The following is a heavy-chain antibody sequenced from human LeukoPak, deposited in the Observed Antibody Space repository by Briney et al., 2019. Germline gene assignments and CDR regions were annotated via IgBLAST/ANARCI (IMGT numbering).Heavy chain of an antibody. D-gene: IGHD2-21*01. J-gene: IGHJ3*02. CDR3: ARDFNVQRAPDWYDVFDI. Sequence: GGSLRLSCTASGFILSTYWMTWVRQAPGKGLEWVANMNKDGNKKHLVDSVEGRFTISRDNAKNSLYLQMNSLRAEDTAVYYCARDFNVQRAPDWYDVFDIWGQGTMVTVSS. CDR1: GFILSTYW. CDR2: MNKDGNKK. V-gene: IGHV3-7*01.